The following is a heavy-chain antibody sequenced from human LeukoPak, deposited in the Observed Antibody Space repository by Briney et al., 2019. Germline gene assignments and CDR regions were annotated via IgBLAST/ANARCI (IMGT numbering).Heavy chain of an antibody. D-gene: IGHD3-22*01. J-gene: IGHJ4*02. CDR1: GGSFSGYY. CDR3: ARHHGRPMTPYDY. CDR2: INHSGST. Sequence: PSETLSLTCAVYGGSFSGYYWSWIRQPPGKGLEWIGEINHSGSTNYNPSLKSRVTISVDTSKNQFSLKLSSVTAADTAVYYCARHHGRPMTPYDYWGQGTLVTVSS. V-gene: IGHV4-34*01.